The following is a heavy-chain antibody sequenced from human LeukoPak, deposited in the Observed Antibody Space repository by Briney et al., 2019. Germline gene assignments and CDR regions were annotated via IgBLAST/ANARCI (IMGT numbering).Heavy chain of an antibody. D-gene: IGHD2-21*02. J-gene: IGHJ4*02. CDR2: IYYSGGT. CDR3: ARGLLVDCGGDCYTHYFDY. V-gene: IGHV4-31*03. Sequence: SETLSLTCTVSGGSISSGGYYWSWIRQDPGKGLEWIVYIYYSGGTYYNPSLKSRVTISVDTSKNQFSLKLISVTAADTAVYYCARGLLVDCGGDCYTHYFDYWGQGTLVTVSS. CDR1: GGSISSGGYY.